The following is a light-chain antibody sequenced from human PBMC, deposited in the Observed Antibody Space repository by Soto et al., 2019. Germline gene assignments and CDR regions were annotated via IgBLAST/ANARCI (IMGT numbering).Light chain of an antibody. J-gene: IGLJ1*01. CDR1: SSXXXGYNY. CDR2: DVS. CDR3: SSYTTSNTRQIV. Sequence: QSVLTQPASVSGYPGQSITISCTDTSSXXXGYNYVSWYQHHPGKAPKLMIYDVSNRPSGVSNRFSGSKSGNTASLTISGLQPEDEADYYCSSYTTSNTRQIVFGTGTKVTVL. V-gene: IGLV2-14*03.